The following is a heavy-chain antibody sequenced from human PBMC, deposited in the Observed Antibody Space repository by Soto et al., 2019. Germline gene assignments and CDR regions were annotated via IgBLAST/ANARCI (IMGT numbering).Heavy chain of an antibody. CDR3: ASGPATVTTSPHMYYFDY. Sequence: SETLSLTCTVSGGSISSYYWSWIRQPPGKGLEWIGYIYYSGSTNYNPSLKSRVTISVDTSKNQFSLKLSSVTAADTAVYYCASGPATVTTSPHMYYFDYWGQGTLVTVSS. V-gene: IGHV4-59*01. J-gene: IGHJ4*02. CDR2: IYYSGST. D-gene: IGHD4-17*01. CDR1: GGSISSYY.